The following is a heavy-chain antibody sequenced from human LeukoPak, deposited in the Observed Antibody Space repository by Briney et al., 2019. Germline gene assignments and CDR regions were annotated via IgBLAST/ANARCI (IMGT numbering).Heavy chain of an antibody. J-gene: IGHJ4*02. V-gene: IGHV3-30-3*01. D-gene: IGHD3-10*01. CDR1: GFTFSTYW. CDR3: SRDQSRMGFGELSPVFDF. Sequence: GGSLRLSCAASGFTFSTYWMSWVRQAPGKGLEWVAVISYDGSNKYYADSVKGRFTISRDNSKNTLYLQMNSLRAEDTAVYSCSRDQSRMGFGELSPVFDFWGQGTLVTVSS. CDR2: ISYDGSNK.